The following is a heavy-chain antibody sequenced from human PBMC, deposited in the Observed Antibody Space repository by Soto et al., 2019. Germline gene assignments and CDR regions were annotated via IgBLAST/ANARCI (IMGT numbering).Heavy chain of an antibody. Sequence: GGSLRLSCAASGFTFSIYAVSWVRQAPGKGLEWVSAMSGSGGSTYYADSVKGRFTISRDNSKNTLYLQMNSLRAEDTAVYYCAKDSGSWHYFDYWGQGTQVTVSS. V-gene: IGHV3-23*01. CDR1: GFTFSIYA. CDR3: AKDSGSWHYFDY. D-gene: IGHD1-26*01. J-gene: IGHJ4*02. CDR2: MSGSGGST.